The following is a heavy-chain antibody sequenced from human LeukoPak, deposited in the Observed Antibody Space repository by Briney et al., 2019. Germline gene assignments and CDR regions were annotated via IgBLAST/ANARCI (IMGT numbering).Heavy chain of an antibody. D-gene: IGHD2/OR15-2a*01. J-gene: IGHJ4*02. CDR2: IKTDGSEE. V-gene: IGHV3-7*01. CDR3: AREPEYGALDY. CDR1: GFTFSNSY. Sequence: GGSLRLSCAASGFTFSNSYMSWVRQAPGKGLEWVANIKTDGSEEGYVDSVKGRFSISRDNVKNSLYLQMNSLRADDTAIYFCAREPEYGALDYWGQGTQVTVSS.